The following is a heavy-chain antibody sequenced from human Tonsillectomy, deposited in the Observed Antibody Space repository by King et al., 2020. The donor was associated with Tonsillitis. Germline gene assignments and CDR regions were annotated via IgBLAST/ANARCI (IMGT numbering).Heavy chain of an antibody. CDR2: IYTSGST. J-gene: IGHJ4*02. CDR3: ARGRRRQWLGPFDY. Sequence: QLQESGPGLVKPSQTLSLTCTVSGGSISSGSYYWSWIWQPAGKGLEWIGRIYTSGSTNYNPSLKSRVTISVDTSKNQFSLKLSSVTAADTAVYYCARGRRRQWLGPFDYWGQGTLVTVSS. V-gene: IGHV4-61*02. D-gene: IGHD6-19*01. CDR1: GGSISSGSYY.